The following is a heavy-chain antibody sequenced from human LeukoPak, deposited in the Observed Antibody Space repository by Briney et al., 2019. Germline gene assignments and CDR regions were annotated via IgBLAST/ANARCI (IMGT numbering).Heavy chain of an antibody. CDR2: MNPNSGNT. Sequence: ASVKVSCXASGYTFTNYDINWVRQATRQGLEWMEWMNPNSGNTGYAQKFQGRVTINRNTSISTAYMELSSLRSEDTAVYYCARCATPRIACYDFWGQGTLVTVSS. CDR1: GYTFTNYD. V-gene: IGHV1-8*02. D-gene: IGHD2-2*01. J-gene: IGHJ4*02. CDR3: ARCATPRIACYDF.